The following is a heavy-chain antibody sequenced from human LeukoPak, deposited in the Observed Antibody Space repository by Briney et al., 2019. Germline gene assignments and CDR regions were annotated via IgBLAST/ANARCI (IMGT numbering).Heavy chain of an antibody. CDR3: ARVGTRIAAPYF. V-gene: IGHV4-34*01. CDR1: GGSFGSYF. Sequence: PSETLSLTCAVYGGSFGSYFWTWIRQPPGKGLEWIGEINHSGSTNYNPSLKSRVTISVDTSKNQFSLKLSSVTAADTAVYYCARVGTRIAAPYFWGQGTLVTVSS. J-gene: IGHJ4*02. CDR2: INHSGST. D-gene: IGHD6-13*01.